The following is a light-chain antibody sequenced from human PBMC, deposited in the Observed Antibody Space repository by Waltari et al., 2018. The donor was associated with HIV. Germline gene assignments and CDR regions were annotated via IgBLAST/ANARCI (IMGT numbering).Light chain of an antibody. CDR3: QARHSWPPLFT. Sequence: EIVLTQSPATLSLSPGEGATLSCRASQSVTTYLAWFQQKPGQPPRLLSFDASSRATGVPARFSGSGSGTDFSLTISSLEPEDFAIYYCQARHSWPPLFTFGPGTKVEMK. CDR2: DAS. J-gene: IGKJ3*01. V-gene: IGKV3-11*01. CDR1: QSVTTY.